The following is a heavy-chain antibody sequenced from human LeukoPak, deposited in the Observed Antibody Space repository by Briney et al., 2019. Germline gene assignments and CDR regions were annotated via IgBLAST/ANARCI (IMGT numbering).Heavy chain of an antibody. CDR3: ARDPGVTSYYMDV. V-gene: IGHV1-18*01. CDR2: ISPYSGNT. J-gene: IGHJ6*03. CDR1: HYTFTSYG. D-gene: IGHD2-21*02. Sequence: GALVKVSCKASHYTFTSYGISWVRQAPGQGLEWVGWISPYSGNTNSAQKLQGRVTMTTDTSTSTAYMELRSLRSDDTAVYYCARDPGVTSYYMDVWGKGTTVTVSS.